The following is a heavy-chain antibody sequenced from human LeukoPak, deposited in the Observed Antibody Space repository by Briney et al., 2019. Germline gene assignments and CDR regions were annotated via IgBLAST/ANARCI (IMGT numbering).Heavy chain of an antibody. Sequence: PGGSLRLSCAASGFTFSSYAMSWVRQAPGKGLEWVSAISGSGGSTYYADSVKGRFTISRDNSKNTLYPQMNSLRAEDTAVYYCAKLDADIVVVPAASDPWGQGTLVTVSS. CDR3: AKLDADIVVVPAASDP. CDR2: ISGSGGST. J-gene: IGHJ5*02. V-gene: IGHV3-23*01. CDR1: GFTFSSYA. D-gene: IGHD2-2*01.